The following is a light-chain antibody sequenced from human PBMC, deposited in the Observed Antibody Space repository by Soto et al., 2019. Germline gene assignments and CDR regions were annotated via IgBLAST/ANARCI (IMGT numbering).Light chain of an antibody. Sequence: QSVLTQPPLASGTPGQRVAISCSGNSSNIGNNYVYWYQQFPGMAPKLIIYSDRQRPPGVPDRFSGSKSGTSASLAIRGLRSEDEADYHCASRDDTLGGPVFGGGTKLTVL. CDR3: ASRDDTLGGPV. CDR1: SSNIGNNY. J-gene: IGLJ3*02. V-gene: IGLV1-47*02. CDR2: SDR.